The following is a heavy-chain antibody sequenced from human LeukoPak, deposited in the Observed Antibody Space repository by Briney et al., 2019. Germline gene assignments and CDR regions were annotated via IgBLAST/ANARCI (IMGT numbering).Heavy chain of an antibody. CDR3: AGVGNRMVRGVIHNWFDP. V-gene: IGHV1-2*02. Sequence: GASVQVSCKASGYTFTGYYMHWVRQAPGQGLEGMGWINPNSGGTNYAQKSQGRVTMTRDTSISTAYMELSRLRSDDTAVYYCAGVGNRMVRGVIHNWFDPWGQGTLVTVSS. CDR1: GYTFTGYY. J-gene: IGHJ5*02. D-gene: IGHD3-10*01. CDR2: INPNSGGT.